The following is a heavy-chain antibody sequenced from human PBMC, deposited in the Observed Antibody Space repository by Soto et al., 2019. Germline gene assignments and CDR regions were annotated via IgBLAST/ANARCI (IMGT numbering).Heavy chain of an antibody. V-gene: IGHV4-34*01. CDR3: ARGRYSSGWYRRGDWFDP. CDR2: INHSGST. CDR1: GGSFSGYY. D-gene: IGHD6-19*01. J-gene: IGHJ5*02. Sequence: SETLSLTCAVYGGSFSGYYWSWIRQPPGKGLEWIGEINHSGSTNYNPSLKSRVTVSVGTSKNQFSLKLSSVTAADTAVYYCARGRYSSGWYRRGDWFDPWGQGTLVTVSS.